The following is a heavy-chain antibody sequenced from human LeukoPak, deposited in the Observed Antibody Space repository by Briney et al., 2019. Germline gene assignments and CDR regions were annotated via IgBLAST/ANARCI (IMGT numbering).Heavy chain of an antibody. CDR1: GGSISNFY. J-gene: IGHJ6*03. D-gene: IGHD3-16*01. V-gene: IGHV4-4*07. Sequence: SETLSLTCTVSGGSISNFYWSWVRQPAGKGLEWIGRIDTGGGTYYNASLESRVIMSLDTSKNQFSLKLSSVTVADTAVYYCARGLGGASYYMDVWGRGTTVTVSS. CDR2: IDTGGGT. CDR3: ARGLGGASYYMDV.